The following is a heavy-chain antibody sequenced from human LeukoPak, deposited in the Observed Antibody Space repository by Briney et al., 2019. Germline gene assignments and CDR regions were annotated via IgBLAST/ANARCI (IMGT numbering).Heavy chain of an antibody. Sequence: ASVKVSCKASGYTFTGYYMHWVRQAPGQGLEWMGWINPNSGGTNYAQKFQGRVTMTRDTSISTAYMELSSLRSEDTAVYYCARDAGLDYYGSGSYYPKDYYYYYMDVWGKGTTVTISS. D-gene: IGHD3-10*01. CDR3: ARDAGLDYYGSGSYYPKDYYYYYMDV. CDR2: INPNSGGT. V-gene: IGHV1-2*02. J-gene: IGHJ6*03. CDR1: GYTFTGYY.